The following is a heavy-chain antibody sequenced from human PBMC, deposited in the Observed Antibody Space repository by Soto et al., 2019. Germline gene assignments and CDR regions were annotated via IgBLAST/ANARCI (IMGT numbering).Heavy chain of an antibody. Sequence: PGGSLRLSCAASGFTFDDYTMHWVRQAPGKGLEWFSLISWDGGSTYYADSVKGRFTISRDNSKNSLYLQMNSLRTEDTALYYCARGGDYDSSGYYIFDYWGQGTLVTVSS. CDR1: GFTFDDYT. D-gene: IGHD3-22*01. J-gene: IGHJ4*02. V-gene: IGHV3-43*01. CDR3: ARGGDYDSSGYYIFDY. CDR2: ISWDGGST.